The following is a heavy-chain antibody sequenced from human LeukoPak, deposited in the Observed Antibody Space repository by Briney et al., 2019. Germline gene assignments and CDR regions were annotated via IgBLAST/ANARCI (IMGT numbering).Heavy chain of an antibody. J-gene: IGHJ4*02. CDR1: GGSISSGGYY. CDR3: ARQSSGSWSAFF. V-gene: IGHV4-39*01. CDR2: IYYSGST. D-gene: IGHD6-13*01. Sequence: PSETLSLTCTVSGGSISSGGYYWVWIRQPPGKGLEWIGSIYYSGSTYHNPSLKSRVTISVDTSKNQFSLKLNSVTAADTAVYYCARQSSGSWSAFFWGQGTLVTVSS.